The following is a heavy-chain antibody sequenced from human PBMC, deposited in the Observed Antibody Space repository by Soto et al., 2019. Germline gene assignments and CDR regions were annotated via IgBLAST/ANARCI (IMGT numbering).Heavy chain of an antibody. V-gene: IGHV3-33*01. CDR1: GFNFNNYG. Sequence: QVQLVERGGGVVQPGRSLRLSCTASGFNFNNYGMHWVRQAPGQGLEWVEVIWYDGSNKYYAVSVKGRFTISRDNSKTTLYLQMSSLRAEDTAVYFCALDPSHGSGSYLDYWGQGTLVTVSS. D-gene: IGHD3-10*01. CDR2: IWYDGSNK. J-gene: IGHJ4*02. CDR3: ALDPSHGSGSYLDY.